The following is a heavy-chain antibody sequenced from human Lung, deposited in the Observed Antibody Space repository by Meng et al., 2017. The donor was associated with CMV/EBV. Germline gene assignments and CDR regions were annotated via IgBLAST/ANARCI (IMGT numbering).Heavy chain of an antibody. Sequence: SETXSLXCTVSGDSITSSSYYWGWIREPPGKGLEWIGSMYYSANTYYNPSLKSRVTISVDTSQNQFSLTLTSVTAADTAVYYCAFSSGADYGSGSRDYWGQGTLVTVSS. J-gene: IGHJ4*02. CDR3: AFSSGADYGSGSRDY. CDR2: MYYSANT. CDR1: GDSITSSSYY. V-gene: IGHV4-39*01. D-gene: IGHD3-10*01.